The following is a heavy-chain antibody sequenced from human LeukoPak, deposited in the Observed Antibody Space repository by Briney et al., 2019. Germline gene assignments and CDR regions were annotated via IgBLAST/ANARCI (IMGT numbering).Heavy chain of an antibody. CDR2: ISGSGGNT. CDR1: GFTFSSYA. Sequence: PGGSLRLSCAASGFTFSSYAMSWVRQAPGKGLEWVSGISGSGGNTYYADSVKGRFTISRDDSKNTLYLQTNSLRAEDTAGYYCAKDPSLSYDSSGYYYHYWGQGTLVTVSS. J-gene: IGHJ4*02. CDR3: AKDPSLSYDSSGYYYHY. V-gene: IGHV3-23*01. D-gene: IGHD3-22*01.